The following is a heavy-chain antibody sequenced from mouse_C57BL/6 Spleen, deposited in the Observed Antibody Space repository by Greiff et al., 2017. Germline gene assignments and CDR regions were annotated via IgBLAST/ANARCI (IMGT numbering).Heavy chain of an antibody. J-gene: IGHJ3*01. CDR1: GFNIKDDY. Sequence: EVKLQESGAELVRPGASVKLSCTASGFNIKDDYMHWVKQRPEQGLEWIGWIDPENGDTEYASKFQGKATITADTSSNTAYLQLSSLTSEDTAVYYCTTGRFAYWGQGTLVTVS. CDR3: TTGRFAY. V-gene: IGHV14-4*01. CDR2: IDPENGDT.